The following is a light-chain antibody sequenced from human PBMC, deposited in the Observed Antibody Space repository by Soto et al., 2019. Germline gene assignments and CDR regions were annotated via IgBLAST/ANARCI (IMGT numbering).Light chain of an antibody. CDR1: SSDVGNYNL. CDR3: CSYAGSNYV. Sequence: QSALTQPASVSGSPGQSITISCTGTSSDVGNYNLVSWYQHHPGKAPKLMIYEVSKRPSGVSNRFSGSKSGDTASLTISGLQAGDEADYYCCSYAGSNYVFGTGTKVTVL. V-gene: IGLV2-23*02. J-gene: IGLJ1*01. CDR2: EVS.